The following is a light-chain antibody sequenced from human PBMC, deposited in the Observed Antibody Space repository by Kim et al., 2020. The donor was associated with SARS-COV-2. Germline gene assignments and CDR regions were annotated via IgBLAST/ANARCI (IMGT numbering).Light chain of an antibody. Sequence: EIVLTQSPATLSLSPGERATLSCRASQSVGSHLGWYQQKPGQAPRLLIYDASNRATGIPARFSGSGSGTDFTLTISSLEPEDFAVYYCQQRDNWWTFGQGTKVDIK. V-gene: IGKV3-11*01. CDR3: QQRDNWWT. CDR2: DAS. CDR1: QSVGSH. J-gene: IGKJ1*01.